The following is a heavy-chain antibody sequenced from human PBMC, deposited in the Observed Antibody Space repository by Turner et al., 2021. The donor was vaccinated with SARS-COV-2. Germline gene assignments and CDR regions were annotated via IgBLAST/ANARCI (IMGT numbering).Heavy chain of an antibody. J-gene: IGHJ3*02. D-gene: IGHD4-4*01. CDR1: GYTFTGYY. CDR2: INPNSGGT. V-gene: IGHV1-2*02. CDR3: YRGPDAFDI. Sequence: QVQLVQSGAEVKKPGASVKVSCKASGYTFTGYYIHWVRQAPGQGLEWMGWINPNSGGTNYVQKFQGRVTMTRDTSISTAYMEVSRLRSDDTAVYYCYRGPDAFDIWGQGTMVTVSS.